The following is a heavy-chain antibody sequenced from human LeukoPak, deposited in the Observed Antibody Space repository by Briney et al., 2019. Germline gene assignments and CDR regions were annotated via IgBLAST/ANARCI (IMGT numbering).Heavy chain of an antibody. CDR1: GGTFSSYT. CDR3: ARDFGGRIAAPLGRHWFDP. D-gene: IGHD6-6*01. J-gene: IGHJ5*02. CDR2: IIPILGIA. V-gene: IGHV1-69*04. Sequence: ASVRVSCKASGGTFSSYTISWVRQAPGQGLEWMGRIIPILGIANYAQKFQGRVTITADKSTSTAYVELSSLRSEDTAVYYCARDFGGRIAAPLGRHWFDPWGQGTLVTVSS.